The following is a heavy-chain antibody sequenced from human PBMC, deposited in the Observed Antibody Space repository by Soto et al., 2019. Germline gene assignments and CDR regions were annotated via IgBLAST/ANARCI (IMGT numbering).Heavy chain of an antibody. D-gene: IGHD3-22*01. CDR3: ARDRYYYDSSGYRYYFDY. J-gene: IGHJ4*02. CDR1: GYTFTSYA. CDR2: INAGNGNT. V-gene: IGHV1-3*01. Sequence: ASVKVSCKASGYTFTSYAMHWVRQAPGQRLEWMGWINAGNGNTKYSQKFQGRVTITRDTSASTAYMELSSLRSEDTAVYYCARDRYYYDSSGYRYYFDYWGQGTLVTVSS.